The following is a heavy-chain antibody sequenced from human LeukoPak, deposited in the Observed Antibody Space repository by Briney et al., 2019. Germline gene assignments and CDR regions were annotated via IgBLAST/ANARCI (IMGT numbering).Heavy chain of an antibody. CDR1: GFTFSSYS. CDR2: ISSSSSYI. CDR3: ARWFDTIFGVVSETPGMDV. V-gene: IGHV3-21*01. Sequence: PGGSLRLSCAASGFTFSSYSMNWVRQAPGKGLEWVSSISSSSSYIYYADSVKGRFIISRDNAKNSLYLQMNSLRAEDTAVYYCARWFDTIFGVVSETPGMDVWGQGTTVTVSS. D-gene: IGHD3-3*01. J-gene: IGHJ6*02.